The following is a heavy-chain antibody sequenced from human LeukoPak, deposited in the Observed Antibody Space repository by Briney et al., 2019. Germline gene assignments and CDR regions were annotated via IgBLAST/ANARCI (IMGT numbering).Heavy chain of an antibody. CDR3: ARTRGSSSYSKPAYFDY. D-gene: IGHD6-13*01. V-gene: IGHV1-18*01. J-gene: IGHJ4*02. Sequence: GASVKVSCKASGYTFTSYGISWVRQAPGQGLEWMGWISAYNGNTNYAQKLQGRVTMTTDTSTSTAYMELRSLRSDDTAVYYCARTRGSSSYSKPAYFDYWGQGTLVTVSS. CDR2: ISAYNGNT. CDR1: GYTFTSYG.